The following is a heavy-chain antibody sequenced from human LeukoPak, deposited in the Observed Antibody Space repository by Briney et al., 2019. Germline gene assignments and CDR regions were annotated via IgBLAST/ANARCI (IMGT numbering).Heavy chain of an antibody. CDR3: AKPSVSGTGRSWFDA. D-gene: IGHD6-19*01. V-gene: IGHV3-23*01. CDR1: GFTFTSYS. CDR2: ISGSGGNT. Sequence: GGSLRLSCAASGFTFTSYSMTWVRLAPGKGLEWVSVISGSGGNTVYADSVKGRFTISRDNSKNTLYLQMNSLRAEDTAVYYCAKPSVSGTGRSWFDAWGQGTLVTVSS. J-gene: IGHJ5*02.